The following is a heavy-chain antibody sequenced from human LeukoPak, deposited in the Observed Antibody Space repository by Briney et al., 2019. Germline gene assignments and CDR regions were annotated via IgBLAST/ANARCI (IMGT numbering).Heavy chain of an antibody. D-gene: IGHD2-15*01. V-gene: IGHV4-30-4*08. CDR1: GGSISSGDYY. CDR2: IYYSGST. CDR3: ARVFQSYGGSYLFDY. Sequence: PSETLSLTCTVSGGSISSGDYYWSWIRQPPGKGLEWIGYIYYSGSTYYNPSLKSRVTISVDTSKNQFSLKLSSVTAADTAVYYCARVFQSYGGSYLFDYWGQGTLVTVSS. J-gene: IGHJ4*02.